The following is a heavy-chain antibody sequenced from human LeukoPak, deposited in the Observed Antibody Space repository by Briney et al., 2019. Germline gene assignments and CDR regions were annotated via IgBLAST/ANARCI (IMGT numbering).Heavy chain of an antibody. D-gene: IGHD1-26*01. J-gene: IGHJ4*01. Sequence: PGGSLRLSCAASGFTVSSNYMSWVRQAPGKGLEWVSVIYSGGSTYYADSVKGRFTISRDNSKNTLYLQMNSLRAEDTAVYYCAKTMGAIDHDYWGQEPWSPSPQ. CDR2: IYSGGST. V-gene: IGHV3-53*01. CDR1: GFTVSSNY. CDR3: AKTMGAIDHDY.